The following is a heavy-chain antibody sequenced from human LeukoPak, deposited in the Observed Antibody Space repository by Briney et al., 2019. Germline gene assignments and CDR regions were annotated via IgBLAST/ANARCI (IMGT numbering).Heavy chain of an antibody. V-gene: IGHV3-23*01. CDR2: ISGSGGST. Sequence: GGSLRLSCAASGFAFSSYGMHWVRQAPGKGLEWVSAISGSGGSTYYADSVKGRFTISRDNSKNTLYLQMNSLRAEDTAVYYCATPIKYYDFWSGWDYWGQGTLVTVSS. CDR1: GFAFSSYG. CDR3: ATPIKYYDFWSGWDY. D-gene: IGHD3-3*01. J-gene: IGHJ4*02.